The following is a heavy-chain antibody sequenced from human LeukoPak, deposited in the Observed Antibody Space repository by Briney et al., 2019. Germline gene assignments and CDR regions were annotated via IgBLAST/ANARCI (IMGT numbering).Heavy chain of an antibody. CDR1: GFTFSSYI. V-gene: IGHV3-48*02. Sequence: GGSLRLSCAASGFTFSSYIMSWVRQAPGKGLEWVAYICGSSSNIYYADSVKGRFTISRDNAKNSLYLQVNSLTDEDTAVYYCARTEYCSGGSCYSMYYWGQGTLVTVSS. CDR3: ARTEYCSGGSCYSMYY. J-gene: IGHJ4*02. CDR2: ICGSSSNI. D-gene: IGHD2-15*01.